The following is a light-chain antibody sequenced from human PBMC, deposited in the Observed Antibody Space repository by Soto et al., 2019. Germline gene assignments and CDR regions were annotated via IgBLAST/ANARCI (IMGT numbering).Light chain of an antibody. V-gene: IGLV2-23*02. Sequence: QSVLTQPASVSGSPGQSITISCTGTSSDVGSYNLVSWYQQHPGKAPKLMIYEVSKRPSGVSNRFSGSKSGNTASLTISGLQAEDDADYYCCSYAGSSTFLYVFGTGTKLTVL. J-gene: IGLJ1*01. CDR2: EVS. CDR1: SSDVGSYNL. CDR3: CSYAGSSTFLYV.